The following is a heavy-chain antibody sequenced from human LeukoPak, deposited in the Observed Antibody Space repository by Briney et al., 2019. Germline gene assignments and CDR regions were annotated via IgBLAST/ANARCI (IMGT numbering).Heavy chain of an antibody. V-gene: IGHV3-23*01. Sequence: GGSLRLSCAASGFTFSSYAMSWVRQAPGKGLEWVSAISGSGGSTYYADSVKGRFTISRDNSKNTLYLQMSSLRAEDTAVYYCAKAAEQWLEGNWFDPWGQGTLVTVSS. J-gene: IGHJ5*02. CDR1: GFTFSSYA. CDR3: AKAAEQWLEGNWFDP. D-gene: IGHD6-19*01. CDR2: ISGSGGST.